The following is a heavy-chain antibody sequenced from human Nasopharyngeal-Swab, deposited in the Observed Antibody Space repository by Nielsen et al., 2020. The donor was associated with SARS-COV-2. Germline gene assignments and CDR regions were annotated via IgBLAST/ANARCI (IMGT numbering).Heavy chain of an antibody. J-gene: IGHJ4*02. V-gene: IGHV5-10-1*01. CDR2: IDPSDSYT. CDR3: ARRFHSSSWYTDYDY. Sequence: GRQMPGKGLEWMGRIDPSDSYTNYSPSFQGHVTISADKSISTAYLQWSSLKASDTAMYYCARRFHSSSWYTDYDYWGQGTLVTVSS. D-gene: IGHD6-13*01.